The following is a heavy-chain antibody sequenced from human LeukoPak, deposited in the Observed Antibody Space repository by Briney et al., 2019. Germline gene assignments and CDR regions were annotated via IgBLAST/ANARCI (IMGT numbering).Heavy chain of an antibody. CDR1: GLTFSNAW. J-gene: IGHJ4*02. V-gene: IGHV3-15*01. Sequence: GGSLRLSCAASGLTFSNAWMSWVRQAPGKGLEWVGHIKSKTDGGTTDYAAPVKGRFTISRDDSKNTQYLQMNSLKTEDTAVYYCTTYYYDSTSDFGYWGQGTLVTVSS. CDR2: IKSKTDGGTT. D-gene: IGHD3-22*01. CDR3: TTYYYDSTSDFGY.